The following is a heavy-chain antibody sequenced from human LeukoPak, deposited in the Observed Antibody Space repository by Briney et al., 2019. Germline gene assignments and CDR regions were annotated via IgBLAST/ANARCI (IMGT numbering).Heavy chain of an antibody. V-gene: IGHV1-46*01. D-gene: IGHD2-2*01. CDR3: GRDGPTAAPFDY. CDR2: INPSGGST. Sequence: GASVKVSCKASGYRFTSYDMHWVRQAPGQGLEWMGIINPSGGSTSYAQRFQGRVAMTRDTSTTTVYMEVNSLTSEDTAVYFCGRDGPTAAPFDYWGQGTLVTVS. CDR1: GYRFTSYD. J-gene: IGHJ4*02.